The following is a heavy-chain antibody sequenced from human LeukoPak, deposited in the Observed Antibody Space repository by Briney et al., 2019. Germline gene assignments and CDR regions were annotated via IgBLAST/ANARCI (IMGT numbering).Heavy chain of an antibody. CDR1: EFTFSSYA. V-gene: IGHV3-23*01. D-gene: IGHD2-21*01. Sequence: GGSLRLSCVVSEFTFSSYAMSWVRQAPGKGLEWVSFISGSGGSTDYADSVKGRFTISRDNSKNTLYLQMNSLRAEDTAVYYCANDRRYCGGDCYGWGAGWLDPWGQGTLVTVSS. J-gene: IGHJ5*02. CDR2: ISGSGGST. CDR3: ANDRRYCGGDCYGWGAGWLDP.